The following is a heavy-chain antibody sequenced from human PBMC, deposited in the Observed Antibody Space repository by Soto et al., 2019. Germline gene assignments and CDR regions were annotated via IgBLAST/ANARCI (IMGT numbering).Heavy chain of an antibody. Sequence: QVQLIQSEAEVKKPGSSVRVSCTASGGIFGSHGFSWVRQAPGQRLEWVGGFIPIFRTLTYTEKFQSRVRIAAYESTNTVYLDLSSLTSEDKAVYYCVRDRRIYYSDPHDEFVAADYEVCGQGTMVSVAS. D-gene: IGHD3-22*01. CDR2: FIPIFRTL. J-gene: IGHJ3*01. V-gene: IGHV1-69*01. CDR3: VRDRRIYYSDPHDEFVAADYEV. CDR1: GGIFGSHG.